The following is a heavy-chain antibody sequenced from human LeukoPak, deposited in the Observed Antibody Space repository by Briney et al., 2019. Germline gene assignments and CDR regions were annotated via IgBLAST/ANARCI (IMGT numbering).Heavy chain of an antibody. D-gene: IGHD2-2*01. J-gene: IGHJ4*02. CDR1: GVSISSSSYY. CDR2: IYYSGST. Sequence: PSETLSLTCTVSGVSISSSSYYWGWLRQPPGKGLEWIESIYYSGSTYYNPSLKSRVTISVDTSKNQFSLKLSSVTAADTAVYYCARPQGYQLLDFEYWGQGTLVTVSS. CDR3: ARPQGYQLLDFEY. V-gene: IGHV4-39*01.